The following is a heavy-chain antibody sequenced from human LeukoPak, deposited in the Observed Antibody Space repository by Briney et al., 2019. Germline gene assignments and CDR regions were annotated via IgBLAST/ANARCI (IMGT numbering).Heavy chain of an antibody. J-gene: IGHJ4*02. CDR1: GGSISSGDYY. CDR2: IYYSGST. D-gene: IGHD3-3*01. Sequence: SETLSLTCTVSGGSISSGDYYWSWIRQPPGKGLEWIGYIYYSGSTNYNPSLKSRVTISVDTSKNQFSLKLSSVTAADTAVYYCARLQRYDFWSGYYQAPHFDYWGQGTLVTVSS. CDR3: ARLQRYDFWSGYYQAPHFDY. V-gene: IGHV4-61*08.